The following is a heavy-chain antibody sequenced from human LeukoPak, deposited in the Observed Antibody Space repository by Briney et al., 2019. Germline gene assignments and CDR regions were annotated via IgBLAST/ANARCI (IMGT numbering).Heavy chain of an antibody. CDR1: GGSLSGYY. Sequence: SETLSLTCAVYGGSLSGYYLSWIRQPPGKGLEWIGEINHSGSTNYNPSLKSRVTISVDTSKNQFSLKLSSVTAADTAVYYCARGLYYYDSSGYYSWGQGTLVTVSS. CDR3: ARGLYYYDSSGYYS. J-gene: IGHJ4*02. V-gene: IGHV4-34*01. D-gene: IGHD3-22*01. CDR2: INHSGST.